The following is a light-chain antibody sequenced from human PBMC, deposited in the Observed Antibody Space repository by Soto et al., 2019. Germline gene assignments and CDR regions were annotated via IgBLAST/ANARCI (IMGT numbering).Light chain of an antibody. CDR2: VAS. Sequence: DIVMTQSPLSLSVTPGEPASISCRSSQSLLHSNGYTYLDWYLQKPGHSPQLLIYVASSRASGVPDRFSAIGSGTDFTLTISRVEADDVGVYYCMQALQTPVHFGQGTKLEI. J-gene: IGKJ2*01. V-gene: IGKV2-28*01. CDR1: QSLLHSNGYTY. CDR3: MQALQTPVH.